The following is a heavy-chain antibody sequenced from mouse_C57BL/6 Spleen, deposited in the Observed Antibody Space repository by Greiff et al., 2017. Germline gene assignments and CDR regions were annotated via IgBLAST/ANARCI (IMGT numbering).Heavy chain of an antibody. CDR3: ARSDYDSGYAMDY. V-gene: IGHV1-61*01. CDR2: IYPSDSET. D-gene: IGHD2-4*01. Sequence: QVQLQQPGAELVRPGSSVKLSCKASGYTFTSYWMDWVKQRPGQGLEWIGNIYPSDSETHYNQKFKDKATLTVDKSSSTAYMQLSSLTSEDSAVYYCARSDYDSGYAMDYWGQGTSVTVSS. CDR1: GYTFTSYW. J-gene: IGHJ4*01.